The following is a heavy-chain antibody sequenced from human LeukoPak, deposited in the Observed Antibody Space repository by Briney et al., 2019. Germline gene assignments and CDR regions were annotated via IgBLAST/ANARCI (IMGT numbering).Heavy chain of an antibody. V-gene: IGHV4-59*12. CDR1: GGSISSYY. CDR2: IYYSGST. D-gene: IGHD3-16*01. J-gene: IGHJ4*02. CDR3: ARGGGYGPYYFDY. Sequence: SETLSLTYTVSGGSISSYYWSWIRQPPGKGLEWIGYIYYSGSTNYNPSLKSRVTISVDTSKNQFSLRLSSVTAADTAVYYCARGGGYGPYYFDYWGQGALVTVSS.